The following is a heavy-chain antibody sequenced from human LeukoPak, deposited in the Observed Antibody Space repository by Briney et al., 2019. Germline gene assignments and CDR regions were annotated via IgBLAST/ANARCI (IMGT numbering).Heavy chain of an antibody. D-gene: IGHD6-13*01. CDR1: GFTFSTYA. J-gene: IGHJ4*02. Sequence: GGSLRLSCAASGFTFSTYAMNWVRQAPGKGLEWVSSIGGSSRSIYYADSVKGRFTISRDNAKNSLYLQMNSVRADDTAVYYCARVGSSWEYYFDYWGQGTLVPVSS. CDR2: IGGSSRSI. V-gene: IGHV3-21*01. CDR3: ARVGSSWEYYFDY.